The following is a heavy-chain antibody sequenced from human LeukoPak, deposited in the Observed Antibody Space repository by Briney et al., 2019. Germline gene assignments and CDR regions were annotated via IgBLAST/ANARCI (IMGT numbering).Heavy chain of an antibody. V-gene: IGHV3-30-3*01. J-gene: IGHJ4*02. Sequence: GGSLRLSCAASGFTFSSYAMHWVRQAPGKGLEWVAVISYDGSNKYYADSVKGRFTISRDNSKNTLYLQMNSLRAEDTAVYYCAKEYNWNYALIGFDYWGQGTLVTVSS. CDR3: AKEYNWNYALIGFDY. D-gene: IGHD1-7*01. CDR1: GFTFSSYA. CDR2: ISYDGSNK.